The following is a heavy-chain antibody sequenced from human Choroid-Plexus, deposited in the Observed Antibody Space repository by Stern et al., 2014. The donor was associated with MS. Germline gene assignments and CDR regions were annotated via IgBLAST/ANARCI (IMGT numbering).Heavy chain of an antibody. CDR3: AKDRHYLTYFFDH. Sequence: VQLLESGGGVVQPGRPLRISWVASGFTFGSCAMHWVRQAPGKGLEWVAGVSYDGSNKYYADSVKGRFTISRDNSQNTLYMQMSSLRPEDTAVYYCAKDRHYLTYFFDHWGQGSLVTVSS. CDR2: VSYDGSNK. CDR1: GFTFGSCA. V-gene: IGHV3-30*18. D-gene: IGHD2/OR15-2a*01. J-gene: IGHJ5*02.